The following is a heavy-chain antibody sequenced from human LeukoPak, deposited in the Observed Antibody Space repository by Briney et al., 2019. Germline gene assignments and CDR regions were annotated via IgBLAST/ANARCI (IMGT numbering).Heavy chain of an antibody. CDR3: ARADWMGSSTSDYYYGMDV. D-gene: IGHD2-2*01. V-gene: IGHV1-69*01. J-gene: IGHJ6*02. CDR2: IIPIFGTA. CDR1: GGTFSSYA. Sequence: SVKVSCKASGGTFSSYAISWVRQAPGQGLEWMGGIIPIFGTANYAQKFQGRVTITADESTSTAYMELSSLRSGDTAVYYCARADWMGSSTSDYYYGMDVWGQGTTVTVSS.